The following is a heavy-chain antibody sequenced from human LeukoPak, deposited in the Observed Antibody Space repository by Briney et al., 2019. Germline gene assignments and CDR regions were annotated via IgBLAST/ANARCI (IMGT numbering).Heavy chain of an antibody. V-gene: IGHV4-61*02. Sequence: SQTLSLTCTVSGGSISSGSYYWSWIRQPAGKGLEWIGRIYTSGSTNYNPSLKSRVTISVDTSKNQFSLRLSSVTAADTAVYYCARAKESDYSFDYWGQGTLVTVSS. CDR1: GGSISSGSYY. CDR3: ARAKESDYSFDY. CDR2: IYTSGST. D-gene: IGHD4-11*01. J-gene: IGHJ4*02.